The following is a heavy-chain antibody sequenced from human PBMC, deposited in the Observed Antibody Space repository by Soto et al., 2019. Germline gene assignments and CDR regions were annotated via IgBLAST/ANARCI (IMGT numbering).Heavy chain of an antibody. J-gene: IGHJ4*02. V-gene: IGHV1-69*06. CDR3: ARLLAADGLIDY. Sequence: SVKVSCKASGGTFSSYAISWVRQAPGQGLEWMGGIIPIFGTANYAQKFQGRVTITADKSTSTAYMELSSLRSDDTAVYYCARLLAADGLIDYWGQGTLVTVSS. D-gene: IGHD6-13*01. CDR1: GGTFSSYA. CDR2: IIPIFGTA.